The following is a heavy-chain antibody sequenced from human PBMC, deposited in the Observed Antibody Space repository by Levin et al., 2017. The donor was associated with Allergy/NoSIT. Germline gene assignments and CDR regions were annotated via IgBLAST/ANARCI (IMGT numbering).Heavy chain of an antibody. CDR3: ARTSWGATTGY. CDR2: FSSSSSTI. D-gene: IGHD1-26*01. J-gene: IGHJ4*02. V-gene: IGHV3-48*01. Sequence: GGSLRLSCAASGFTFSSYSMNWVRQAPGKGLEWVSYFSSSSSTIYYADSVKGRFTISRDNAKNSLYLQMNSLRAEDTAVYYCARTSWGATTGYWGQGTLVTVSS. CDR1: GFTFSSYS.